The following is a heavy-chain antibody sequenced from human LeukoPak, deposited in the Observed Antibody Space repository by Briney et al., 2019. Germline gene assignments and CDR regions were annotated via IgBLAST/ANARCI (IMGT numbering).Heavy chain of an antibody. Sequence: GGSLRLSCAASGFTFSSYSMNWVRQAPGKGLEWVSSISSSSSYIYYADSVKGRFTISRDNAKNPLYLQMNSLSAEDTAVYYCARGTVKDSSGYYPNPYNWFDPWGQGTLVTVSS. D-gene: IGHD3-22*01. V-gene: IGHV3-21*01. CDR3: ARGTVKDSSGYYPNPYNWFDP. J-gene: IGHJ5*02. CDR1: GFTFSSYS. CDR2: ISSSSSYI.